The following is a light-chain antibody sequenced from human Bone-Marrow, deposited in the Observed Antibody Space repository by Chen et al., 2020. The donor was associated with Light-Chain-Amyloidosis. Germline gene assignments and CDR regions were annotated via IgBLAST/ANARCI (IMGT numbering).Light chain of an antibody. CDR3: QSADSSGTYEVI. CDR2: RDT. J-gene: IGLJ2*01. V-gene: IGLV3-25*03. CDR1: DLPTKY. Sequence: SYELTQPPSVSVSPGQTARITCSGDDLPTKYAYWYQQKPGQAPVLVIHRDTERPSGISERFSGSRSVTTATLTISGVQAEGEADYHCQSADSSGTYEVIFGGGTKLTVL.